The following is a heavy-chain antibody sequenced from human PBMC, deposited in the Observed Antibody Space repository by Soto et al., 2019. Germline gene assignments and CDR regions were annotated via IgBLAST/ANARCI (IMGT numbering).Heavy chain of an antibody. CDR1: GFTFISYL. J-gene: IGHJ6*01. D-gene: IGHD2-8*01. CDR2: IKKDGSEK. V-gene: IGHV3-7*01. Sequence: GSLILSFSSSGFTFISYLMICVLQAPGKGLEWVANIKKDGSEKYYVDSVKGRFTISRDNAKNSPYLQMNSLRAEDTAVYYCARDLSQICSNYYCYGMDVWGQGTTVTVYS. CDR3: ARDLSQICSNYYCYGMDV.